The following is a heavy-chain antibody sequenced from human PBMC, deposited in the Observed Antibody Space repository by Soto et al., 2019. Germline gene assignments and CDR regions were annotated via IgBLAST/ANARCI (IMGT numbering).Heavy chain of an antibody. D-gene: IGHD2-15*01. Sequence: QVQLVQSGSEVKKPGSSVKVSCKASGGTFSNYAITWVRQAPGQGLEWMGGIIPIFGTTNYAQKFQGRVTITADESTSTGYVELSRLRCEDTAVYYWARVGCSGGSCYTDWFDPWGQGTLVTVSS. V-gene: IGHV1-69*12. CDR1: GGTFSNYA. CDR3: ARVGCSGGSCYTDWFDP. J-gene: IGHJ5*02. CDR2: IIPIFGTT.